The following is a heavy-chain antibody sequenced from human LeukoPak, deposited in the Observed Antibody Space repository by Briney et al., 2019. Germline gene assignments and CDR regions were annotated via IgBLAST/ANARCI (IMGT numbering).Heavy chain of an antibody. Sequence: SETLSLTCTVSGGSISSSSYYWGWIRQPPGKGLEWMGSIYYSGSTYYNPSLKSRVTISVDTSKNQFSLKLSSVTAADTAVYFCARQLGYCSSTSCYADKVDYWGQGTLVTVSS. D-gene: IGHD2-2*01. J-gene: IGHJ4*02. V-gene: IGHV4-39*01. CDR1: GGSISSSSYY. CDR3: ARQLGYCSSTSCYADKVDY. CDR2: IYYSGST.